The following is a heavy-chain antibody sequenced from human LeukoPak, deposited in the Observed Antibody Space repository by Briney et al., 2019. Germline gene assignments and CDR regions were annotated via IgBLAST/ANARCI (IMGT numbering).Heavy chain of an antibody. J-gene: IGHJ5*02. CDR2: ISSSSSYI. V-gene: IGHV3-21*01. CDR1: GFTFSNAW. CDR3: ARVRGVTTFDP. Sequence: GGSLRLSCTASGFTFSNAWMNWVRQAPGKGLEWVSSISSSSSYIYYADSVKGRFTISRDNAKNSLYLQMNSLRAEDTAVYYCARVRGVTTFDPWGQGTLVTVSS. D-gene: IGHD4-17*01.